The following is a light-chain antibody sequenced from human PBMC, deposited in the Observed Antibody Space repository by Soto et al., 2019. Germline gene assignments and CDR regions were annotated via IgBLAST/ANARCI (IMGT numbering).Light chain of an antibody. J-gene: IGLJ2*01. CDR1: SSDVGVYDY. CDR3: ISYAGNHNFI. Sequence: QSALTQPPSASGSPGQSVTISCTGTSSDVGVYDYVSWYQQHPGKAPRLIIYGVNKRPSGVPDRFSGSKSANTASLTVSGLQSEDEADYYCISYAGNHNFIFGGGTKLTVX. CDR2: GVN. V-gene: IGLV2-8*01.